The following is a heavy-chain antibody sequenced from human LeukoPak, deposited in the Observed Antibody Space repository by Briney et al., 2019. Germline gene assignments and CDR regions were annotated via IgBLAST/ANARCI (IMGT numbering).Heavy chain of an antibody. J-gene: IGHJ6*03. CDR3: ANGLAASGNFLLRDYYYFIDV. CDR1: GFTFSSYW. CDR2: IKQDGSEK. V-gene: IGHV3-7*03. Sequence: GGSLRLSCAASGFTFSSYWMSWVRQAPGKGLEWVANIKQDGSEKYYVDSVKGRFTISRDNSKNTLYLQMNSLRAEDTAVYYCANGLAASGNFLLRDYYYFIDVWGKGTTVIVS. D-gene: IGHD1-26*01.